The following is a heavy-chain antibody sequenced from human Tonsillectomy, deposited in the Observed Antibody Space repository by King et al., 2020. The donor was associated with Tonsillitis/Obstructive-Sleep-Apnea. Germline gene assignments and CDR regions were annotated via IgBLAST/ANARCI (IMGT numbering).Heavy chain of an antibody. Sequence: TLKESGPMLVKPTQTLTLTCTFSGFSLSTTEVGVGWIRQPPGKALEWLAVIYWDDDKRYNPSLRSRLTIAKDTSKNQVVLTMTNMDPVDTGTYYCAHRLLYHGNWDNGVLDIWGQGIVVTVSS. CDR2: IYWDDDK. V-gene: IGHV2-5*02. J-gene: IGHJ3*02. CDR3: AHRLLYHGNWDNGVLDI. CDR1: GFSLSTTEVG. D-gene: IGHD4-23*01.